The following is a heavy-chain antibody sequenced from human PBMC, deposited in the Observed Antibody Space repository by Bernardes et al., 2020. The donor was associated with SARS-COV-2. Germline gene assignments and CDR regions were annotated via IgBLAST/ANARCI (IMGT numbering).Heavy chain of an antibody. CDR1: GGSISSGGYY. D-gene: IGHD3-3*01. CDR3: AREGGVPSGVDV. J-gene: IGHJ6*02. CDR2: IYYSGST. V-gene: IGHV4-31*03. Sequence: SETLPLTCTVSGGSISSGGYYWSWIRQHPGKGLEWIGYIYYSGSTYYNPSLKSRVTISVDTSKNQFSLKLSSVTAADTAVYYCAREGGVPSGVDVWGQGTTVTVSS.